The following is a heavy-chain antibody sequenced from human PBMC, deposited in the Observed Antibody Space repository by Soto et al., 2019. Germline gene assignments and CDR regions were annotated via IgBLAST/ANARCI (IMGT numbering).Heavy chain of an antibody. D-gene: IGHD3-3*01. CDR3: TTGGDLRRSYYTD. J-gene: IGHJ1*01. CDR1: GFTFNTAW. Sequence: GGSLRLSCAASGFTFNTAWMNWVRQAPGKGLEWVGRIKSETDGGTTDYGAPVKGRFTISRDDSQNTLYLQMDSLKTEDTAVYYWTTGGDLRRSYYTDWGKGTLVTVAS. V-gene: IGHV3-15*07. CDR2: IKSETDGGTT.